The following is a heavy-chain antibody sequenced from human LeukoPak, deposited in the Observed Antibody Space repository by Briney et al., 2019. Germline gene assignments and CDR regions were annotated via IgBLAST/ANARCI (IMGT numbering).Heavy chain of an antibody. J-gene: IGHJ4*02. V-gene: IGHV3-66*01. CDR3: ARGGTGNCFDY. CDR2: IYSGGST. D-gene: IGHD1-1*01. Sequence: GGSLRLSCAASGFTVSSNYMSWVRQAPGKGLEWVSHIYSGGSTNFADSVKGRFTISIDNSRNTLWLQMNSLRVEDTAIYYCARGGTGNCFDYWGQGALVAVSS. CDR1: GFTVSSNY.